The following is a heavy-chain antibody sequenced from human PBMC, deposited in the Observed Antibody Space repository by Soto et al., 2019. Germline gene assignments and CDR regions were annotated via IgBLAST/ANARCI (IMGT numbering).Heavy chain of an antibody. CDR3: AGMPYTSGLRFDP. D-gene: IGHD6-19*01. Sequence: LSLTCNMSGDSYSISTYSWSWIRQPPGKALQWIGFIYQSGVTSYNPSLASRVSISLDRSNNQRSLKLKSVTAADTAVYFCAGMPYTSGLRFDPWGPGTLVTVSS. V-gene: IGHV4-30-2*01. CDR1: GDSYSISTYS. CDR2: IYQSGVT. J-gene: IGHJ5*02.